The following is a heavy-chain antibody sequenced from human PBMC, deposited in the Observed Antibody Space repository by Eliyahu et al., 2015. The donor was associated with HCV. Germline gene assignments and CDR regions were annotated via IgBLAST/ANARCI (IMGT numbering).Heavy chain of an antibody. CDR3: ARDLSYDTSGYYYYFDY. CDR1: GNTFXSXX. V-gene: IGHV1-18*01. Sequence: QVQLVQSGTKVKKPGXSVRVSCKASGNTFXSXXITWVRQAPGLGLEWMGWISAYNGHTNYAQKFQGRVTMTTDTSTSTAYMELRSLRSDDTAVYYCARDLSYDTSGYYYYFDYWGQGTLVTVSS. CDR2: ISAYNGHT. J-gene: IGHJ4*02. D-gene: IGHD3-22*01.